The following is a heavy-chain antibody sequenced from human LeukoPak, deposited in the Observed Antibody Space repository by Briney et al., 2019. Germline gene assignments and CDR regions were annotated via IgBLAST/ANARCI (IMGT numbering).Heavy chain of an antibody. CDR2: IYYSGDT. V-gene: IGHV4-59*01. J-gene: IGHJ4*02. Sequence: SETLSLTCTVSGGXISSYYWSWIRQPPGKGLEWIGYIYYSGDTTYNPFLKSRVTMSVDTSKNQFSLKLSSVTAADTAVYYCARDKQPGDYWGQGALVTVSS. D-gene: IGHD1-1*01. CDR1: GGXISSYY. CDR3: ARDKQPGDY.